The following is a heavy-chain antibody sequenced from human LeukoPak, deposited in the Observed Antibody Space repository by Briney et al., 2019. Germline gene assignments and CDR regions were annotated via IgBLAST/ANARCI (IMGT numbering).Heavy chain of an antibody. D-gene: IGHD3-3*01. CDR2: IYYSGST. CDR3: ARLGPILRFLEWLGGGNIDY. V-gene: IGHV4-59*12. Sequence: SETLSLTCTVSGGSISSYYWSWIRQPPGKGLEWIGYIYYSGSTNYNPSLKSRVTVSVDTSKNQFSLKLSSVTAADTAVYYCARLGPILRFLEWLGGGNIDYWGQGTLVTVSS. J-gene: IGHJ4*02. CDR1: GGSISSYY.